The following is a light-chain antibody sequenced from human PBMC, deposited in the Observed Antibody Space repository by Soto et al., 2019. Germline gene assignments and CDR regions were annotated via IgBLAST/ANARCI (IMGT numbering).Light chain of an antibody. V-gene: IGKV3-11*01. CDR1: RSVSSIF. J-gene: IGKJ4*01. CDR3: QQRSNWPLT. CDR2: DAS. Sequence: EIVLTQSPGNLSLSPGGRATLSCRASRSVSSIFLAWYQQKPGQAPRLLIYDASNRASDIPARFSGSGSETDFTLTISSLEPEDFAIYYCQQRSNWPLTFGGGTKVDIK.